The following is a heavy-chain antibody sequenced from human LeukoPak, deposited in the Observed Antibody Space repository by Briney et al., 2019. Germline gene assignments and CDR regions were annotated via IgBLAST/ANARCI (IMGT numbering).Heavy chain of an antibody. J-gene: IGHJ4*02. V-gene: IGHV4-59*01. CDR1: GGSISSYY. D-gene: IGHD6-19*01. CDR3: ARSIGYSSGWLGY. Sequence: SETLSLTCTVSGGSISSYYWSWIRQPPGKGLEWIGYIYYSGSTNYNPSLKSRVTISVDTSKNQFSLKLSSVTAADTAVYYCARSIGYSSGWLGYWGQGTLVTASS. CDR2: IYYSGST.